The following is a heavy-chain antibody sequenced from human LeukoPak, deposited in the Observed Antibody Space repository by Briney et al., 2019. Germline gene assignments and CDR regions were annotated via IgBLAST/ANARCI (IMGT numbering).Heavy chain of an antibody. J-gene: IGHJ5*02. CDR1: GFTFSSYA. Sequence: QPEGSLRLSCAASGFTFSSYAMHWVRQAPGKGLEWVAVISYDGSNKYYADSVKGRFTISRDNSKNTLYLQMNSLRAEDTAVYYCARDSSGYYYKGWFDPWGQGTLVTVSS. V-gene: IGHV3-30*04. CDR3: ARDSSGYYYKGWFDP. CDR2: ISYDGSNK. D-gene: IGHD3-22*01.